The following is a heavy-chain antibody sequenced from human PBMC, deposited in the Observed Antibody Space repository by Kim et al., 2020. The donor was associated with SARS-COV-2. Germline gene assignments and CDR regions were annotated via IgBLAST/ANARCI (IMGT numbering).Heavy chain of an antibody. CDR1: GFTFTSSA. D-gene: IGHD3-16*01. J-gene: IGHJ6*03. Sequence: SVKVSCKASGFTFTSSAVQWVRQARGQRLEWIGWIVVGSGNTNYAQKYQERVTITRDMSTSTAYMELSSLRSEDTAVYYCAAGGDYNYYYYYYMDVWGKGTTGTGSS. CDR2: IVVGSGNT. CDR3: AAGGDYNYYYYYYMDV. V-gene: IGHV1-58*01.